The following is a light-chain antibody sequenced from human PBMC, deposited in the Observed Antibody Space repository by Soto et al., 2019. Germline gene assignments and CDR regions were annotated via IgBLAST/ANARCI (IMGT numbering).Light chain of an antibody. CDR2: EVS. CDR1: SSDVGGYNY. V-gene: IGLV2-14*01. CDR3: SSYTSSRTWV. Sequence: QSALTQPASVSGSPGQSITISCTGSSSDVGGYNYVSWYQQHPGKAPKLMIHEVSNRPSGVSNRFFGSKSGNTASLDISGVQAEDEADYYCSSYTSSRTWVFGGGTKLTVL. J-gene: IGLJ3*02.